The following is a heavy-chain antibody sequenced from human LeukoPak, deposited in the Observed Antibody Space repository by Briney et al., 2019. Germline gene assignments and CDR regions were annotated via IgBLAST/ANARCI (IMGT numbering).Heavy chain of an antibody. J-gene: IGHJ5*02. V-gene: IGHV1-2*02. D-gene: IGHD6-13*01. CDR1: GYTFTGYF. CDR3: ARARIAAAGTGWFDP. Sequence: ASVKVSCKASGYTFTGYFMHWVRQAPGQGLEWMGWINPNSGGTNYAQKFQGRVTMTRDTSISTAYMELSRLRSDDTAVYYCARARIAAAGTGWFDPWGQGTLVTVTS. CDR2: INPNSGGT.